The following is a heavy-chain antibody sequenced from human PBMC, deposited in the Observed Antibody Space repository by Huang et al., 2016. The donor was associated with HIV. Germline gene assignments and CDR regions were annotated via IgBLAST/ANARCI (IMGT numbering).Heavy chain of an antibody. J-gene: IGHJ4*02. CDR1: GYSFTNYW. CDR2: VYTADADA. V-gene: IGHV5-51*03. D-gene: IGHD2-21*02. CDR3: ARSEVLVTAVPFDH. Sequence: VQLVQSEAEVKKPGESLKISCRGSGYSFTNYWIGWGRQRPGEGLEWMGVVYTADADARYSPSCQGQVTFSADKSTRTAYLQWSSRQASDTAIYYCARSEVLVTAVPFDHWGQGTLVTVSS.